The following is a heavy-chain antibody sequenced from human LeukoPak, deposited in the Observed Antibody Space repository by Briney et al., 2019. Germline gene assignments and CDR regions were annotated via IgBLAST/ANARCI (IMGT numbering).Heavy chain of an antibody. CDR1: GFTFDDYA. Sequence: GGSVRLSCAASGFTFDDYAMHWVRQAPGKGLEWVSLIRADGITTYYADSVKGRFTISRDSSKNSLYLQMNSLRTEDSALYYCAKDYYWGQGTLVTVSS. V-gene: IGHV3-43*02. CDR2: IRADGITT. J-gene: IGHJ4*02. CDR3: AKDYY.